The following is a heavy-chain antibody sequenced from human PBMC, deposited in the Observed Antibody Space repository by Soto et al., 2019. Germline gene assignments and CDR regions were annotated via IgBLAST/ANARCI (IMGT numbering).Heavy chain of an antibody. V-gene: IGHV3-7*05. J-gene: IGHJ4*02. CDR2: IKQDGSGK. D-gene: IGHD6-13*01. CDR1: GFTFSSYW. Sequence: PGGSLRLSCAASGFTFSSYWMSWVRQAPGKGLEWVANIKQDGSGKYYVDSVKGRFTISRDNAKNSLYLQMNSLRAEDTAVYYCARSYSSSWYLPTWYFDYWGQGTLVTVSS. CDR3: ARSYSSSWYLPTWYFDY.